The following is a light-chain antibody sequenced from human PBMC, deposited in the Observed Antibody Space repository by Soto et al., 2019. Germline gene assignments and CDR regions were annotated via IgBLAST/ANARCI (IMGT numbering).Light chain of an antibody. CDR3: QSYDSSLGGVV. CDR2: NNN. V-gene: IGLV1-40*01. CDR1: SSNVGAGYD. Sequence: QSVLTQPPSVSGAPGERVAISCTGSSSNVGAGYDVHWYQQLPGTAPKLLIYNNNNWPSGVPDRFSGSRSGTSASLAITGLQADDEADYHCQSYDSSLGGVVFGGGTKVTVL. J-gene: IGLJ3*02.